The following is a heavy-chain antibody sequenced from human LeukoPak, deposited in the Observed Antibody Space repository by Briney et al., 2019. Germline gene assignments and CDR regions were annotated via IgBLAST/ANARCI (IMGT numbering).Heavy chain of an antibody. Sequence: GGSLRLSCAASGFTFSSHGMSWVRQAPGKGLEWVSVISGSGGSTYYADSVKGRFTISRDNSKNTLYVQMSSLRAEDTAVYYCAKDLKDSSSWYSPTAYGVDVWGQGTTVTVSS. J-gene: IGHJ6*02. CDR3: AKDLKDSSSWYSPTAYGVDV. CDR2: ISGSGGST. CDR1: GFTFSSHG. V-gene: IGHV3-23*01. D-gene: IGHD6-13*01.